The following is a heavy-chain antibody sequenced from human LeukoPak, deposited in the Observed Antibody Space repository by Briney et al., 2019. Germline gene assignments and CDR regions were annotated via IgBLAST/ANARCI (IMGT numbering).Heavy chain of an antibody. CDR3: AKALGAGYSWGSLDS. CDR2: ISGNTSPT. J-gene: IGHJ4*02. Sequence: ETLSLTCAVYGGSFSGYYWSWVRQAPGKGLEWVSSISGNTSPTYYADSVKGRFTVSRDNSKNTVYLQMNSLRAEDTAVYYCAKALGAGYSWGSLDSWGQGTLVTVSS. D-gene: IGHD2-21*01. V-gene: IGHV3-23*01. CDR1: GGSFSGYY.